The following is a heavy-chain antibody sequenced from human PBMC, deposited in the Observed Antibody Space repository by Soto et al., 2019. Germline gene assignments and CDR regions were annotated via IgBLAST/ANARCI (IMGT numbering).Heavy chain of an antibody. J-gene: IGHJ4*02. D-gene: IGHD3-10*01. CDR2: IKEDGSEE. CDR3: ARSRRQWFGGLLPYYFDY. V-gene: IGHV3-7*01. CDR1: GFIFRTHW. Sequence: QSGGSLRLSCEASGFIFRTHWMTWVRQAPGKGLEWVANIKEDGSEENYVDSVKGRFAVSRDKDKNSLYLQLNSLRVEDTAVYYCARSRRQWFGGLLPYYFDYWGQGTVVTVSS.